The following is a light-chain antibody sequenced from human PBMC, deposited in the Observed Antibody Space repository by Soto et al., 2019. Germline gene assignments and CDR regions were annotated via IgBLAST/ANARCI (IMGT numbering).Light chain of an antibody. CDR3: QQSYSTPLT. Sequence: DIQMTQSPSSLSASVGDRVTITCRASQSISSSLNWYQQKQGTAPNLLIYAASSLQSGVPSRFSGSGSGTDFTLTISSLQPEDFATYYCQQSYSTPLTFGGGTKVEIK. CDR2: AAS. V-gene: IGKV1-39*01. J-gene: IGKJ4*01. CDR1: QSISSS.